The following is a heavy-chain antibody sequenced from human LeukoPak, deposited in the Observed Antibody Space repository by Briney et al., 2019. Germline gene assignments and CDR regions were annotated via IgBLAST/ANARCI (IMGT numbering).Heavy chain of an antibody. V-gene: IGHV3-21*01. J-gene: IGHJ6*03. CDR2: ISSSSSYI. CDR3: ARETVAVAGSGYYYYMDV. Sequence: KPGGSLRLSCAASGFTFSSYSMNWVRQAPGKGLEWVSSISSSSSYIYYADSVKGRFTISRDNAKNSLYLQMNSLRAEHTAVYYCARETVAVAGSGYYYYMDVWGKGTTVTVSS. CDR1: GFTFSSYS. D-gene: IGHD6-19*01.